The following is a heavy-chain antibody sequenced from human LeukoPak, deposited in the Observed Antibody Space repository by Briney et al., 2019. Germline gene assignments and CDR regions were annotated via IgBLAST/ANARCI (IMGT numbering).Heavy chain of an antibody. CDR1: GGSTSSYY. Sequence: SETLSLTCTVSGGSTSSYYWGWVRQPPGKGLEWIGSIYYSGSTYYNPSLKSRVTISVVTSKNQFSLKLSSVTAADTAMYYCARVKRRYQVLKPLHETPSHYFDYWGQGTLVTVSS. V-gene: IGHV4-39*07. D-gene: IGHD2-2*01. J-gene: IGHJ4*02. CDR3: ARVKRRYQVLKPLHETPSHYFDY. CDR2: IYYSGST.